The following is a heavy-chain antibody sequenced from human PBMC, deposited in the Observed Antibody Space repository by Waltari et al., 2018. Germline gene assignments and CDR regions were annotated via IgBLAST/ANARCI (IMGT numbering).Heavy chain of an antibody. V-gene: IGHV3-23*04. Sequence: EVQLVESGGGLVQPGGSLRLSCAASGFTFSSYAMSWVRQAPGKGLEWVSAISGSGGSTYYADSVKGRFTISRDNSKNTLYLQMNSLRAEDTAVYYCASPLGCSGGSCYSRGAFDIWGQGTMVTVSS. J-gene: IGHJ3*02. CDR3: ASPLGCSGGSCYSRGAFDI. D-gene: IGHD2-15*01. CDR2: ISGSGGST. CDR1: GFTFSSYA.